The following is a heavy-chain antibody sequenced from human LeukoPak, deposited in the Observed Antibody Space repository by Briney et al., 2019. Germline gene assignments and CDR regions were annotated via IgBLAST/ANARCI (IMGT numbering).Heavy chain of an antibody. D-gene: IGHD4-11*01. Sequence: GASVKVSCKASGYTFTSYDINWVRQATGQGLEWMGWMNPNSGNTGYAQKFQGRVTMTRNTSISTAYMELSSLRSEDTAVYYCAREEVNYYYMDVWAKGTTVTVSS. CDR3: AREEVNYYYMDV. CDR1: GYTFTSYD. CDR2: MNPNSGNT. V-gene: IGHV1-8*01. J-gene: IGHJ6*03.